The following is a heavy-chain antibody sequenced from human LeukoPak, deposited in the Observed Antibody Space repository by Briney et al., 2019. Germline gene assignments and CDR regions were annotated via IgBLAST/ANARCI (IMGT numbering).Heavy chain of an antibody. D-gene: IGHD3-3*01. CDR3: ARAVEVLRFLEWLFPSSGYYGMDV. V-gene: IGHV3-7*01. Sequence: GGSLRLSCAASGFTFSNAWMNWVRQAPGKGLEWVANIKQDGSEKYYVDSVKGRFTISRDNAKNSLYLQMNSLRAEDTAVYYCARAVEVLRFLEWLFPSSGYYGMDVWGQGTTVTVSS. CDR2: IKQDGSEK. J-gene: IGHJ6*02. CDR1: GFTFSNAW.